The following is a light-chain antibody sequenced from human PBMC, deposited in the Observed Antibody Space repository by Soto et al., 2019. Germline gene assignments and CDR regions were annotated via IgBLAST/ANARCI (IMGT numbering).Light chain of an antibody. V-gene: IGKV1-5*01. CDR1: QSISSW. J-gene: IGKJ1*01. CDR3: QQYNSHLWT. Sequence: DIQMTHSPSTLSASVGDRVTITCRASQSISSWLAWYQQKPGKAPKLLIYDASSLESGVPSRFSGSGSGTEFTLTISSLQPDDFATYYCQQYNSHLWTFGQGTKV. CDR2: DAS.